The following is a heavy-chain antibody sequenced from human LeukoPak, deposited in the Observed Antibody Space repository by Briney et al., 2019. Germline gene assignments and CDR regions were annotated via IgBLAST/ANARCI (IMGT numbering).Heavy chain of an antibody. Sequence: SVKVSCKASGGTFSSYAISWVRQAPGQGLEWMGGIIPIFGTANYAQKFQGRVTITADESTCTAYMELSSLRSEDTAVYYCVFWSGYYTASDWGQGTLVTVSS. CDR1: GGTFSSYA. CDR3: VFWSGYYTASD. J-gene: IGHJ4*02. CDR2: IIPIFGTA. D-gene: IGHD3-3*01. V-gene: IGHV1-69*13.